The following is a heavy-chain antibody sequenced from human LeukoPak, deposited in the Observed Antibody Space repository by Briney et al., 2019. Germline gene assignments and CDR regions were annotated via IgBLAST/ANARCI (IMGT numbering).Heavy chain of an antibody. Sequence: GGSLRLSCAASGFTFSSYSMNWVRQAPGKGLEWVSSISSSSSYIYYADSVKGRFTISRDNSKNTLYLQMNSLRAEDTAVYYCARGVGCSGGSCYHPNWFDPWGQGTLVTVSS. CDR1: GFTFSSYS. CDR2: ISSSSSYI. D-gene: IGHD2-15*01. J-gene: IGHJ5*02. CDR3: ARGVGCSGGSCYHPNWFDP. V-gene: IGHV3-21*01.